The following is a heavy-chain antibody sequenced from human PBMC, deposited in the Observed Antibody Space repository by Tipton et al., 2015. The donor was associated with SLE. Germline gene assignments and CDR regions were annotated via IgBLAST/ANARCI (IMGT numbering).Heavy chain of an antibody. CDR3: ARRTTRSSGYFGAFDI. CDR2: IYDIGGT. Sequence: LRLSCTVSGDSISSYYWSWIRQPPGKGLEWIGYIYDIGGTNYNPSLMGRLSMSMDTSKNLFSLKLSSVTAAETAVYYCARRTTRSSGYFGAFDIWGQGTMVTVSS. CDR1: GDSISSYY. J-gene: IGHJ3*02. D-gene: IGHD3-22*01. V-gene: IGHV4-59*08.